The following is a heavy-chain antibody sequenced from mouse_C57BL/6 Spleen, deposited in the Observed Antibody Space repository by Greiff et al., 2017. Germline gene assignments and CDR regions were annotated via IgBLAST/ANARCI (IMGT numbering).Heavy chain of an antibody. J-gene: IGHJ4*01. CDR2: IHPNSGST. CDR3: AKQIRGPGAMGY. D-gene: IGHD3-2*02. Sequence: QVQLQQPGAELVKPGASVKLSCKASGYTFTSYWMHWVKQRPGQGLEWIGMIHPNSGSTNYNEKFKSKATLTVDKSSSTAYMQLSSLPSEDSAVYYCAKQIRGPGAMGYWGQGNSVTASS. V-gene: IGHV1-64*01. CDR1: GYTFTSYW.